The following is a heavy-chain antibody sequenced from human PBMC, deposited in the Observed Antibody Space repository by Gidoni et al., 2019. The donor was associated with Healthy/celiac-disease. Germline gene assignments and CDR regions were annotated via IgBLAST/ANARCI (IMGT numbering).Heavy chain of an antibody. CDR3: ASPLPAANYYYCYMDV. J-gene: IGHJ6*03. V-gene: IGHV1-69*06. D-gene: IGHD2-15*01. Sequence: QVQLVQSGAEVKKPGSSVKVSCKASGGTFSSCAISWGRHAPGQGLEWMGGISPIFGTENDAQKFQGIVTITADKSTSTAYMELSSLRSEDTAVYYCASPLPAANYYYCYMDVWGKGTTVTVSS. CDR1: GGTFSSCA. CDR2: ISPIFGTE.